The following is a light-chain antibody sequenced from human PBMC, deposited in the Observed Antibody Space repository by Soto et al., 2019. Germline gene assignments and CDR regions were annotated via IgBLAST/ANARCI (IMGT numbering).Light chain of an antibody. CDR2: EVS. J-gene: IGLJ1*01. V-gene: IGLV2-14*01. CDR1: NXDVGIYDF. Sequence: QSVLTQPASVSGTPGQSITISCTGSNXDVGIYDFVSWYQHHPGRAPKLIVSEVSHRPSGVSNRFSGSKSGNTASLTISGLQSEDEAGYYCISYTSDDVRYVFGTGTKVTVL. CDR3: ISYTSDDVRYV.